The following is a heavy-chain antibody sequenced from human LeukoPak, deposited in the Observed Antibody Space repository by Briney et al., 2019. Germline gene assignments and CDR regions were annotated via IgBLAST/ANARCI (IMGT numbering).Heavy chain of an antibody. Sequence: SETLSLTCAVYGGSFNDYYGSWFRQPPGKGLEWIGEINHSGSTNYNPSLKSRVTISVDTSKNQFSLKLSSVTAADTAVYYCAYSSDYQQRWGQGILVTVSS. V-gene: IGHV4-34*01. D-gene: IGHD3-22*01. J-gene: IGHJ1*01. CDR2: INHSGST. CDR3: AYSSDYQQR. CDR1: GGSFNDYY.